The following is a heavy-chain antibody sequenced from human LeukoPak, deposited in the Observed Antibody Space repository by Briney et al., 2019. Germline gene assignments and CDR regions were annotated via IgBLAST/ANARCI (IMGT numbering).Heavy chain of an antibody. CDR1: GGSISSGSYY. D-gene: IGHD2-15*01. CDR2: IYTSGST. Sequence: SSETLSLTCTVSGGSISSGSYYWSWIRQPAGKGLEWIGRIYTSGSTNYNPSLKSRVTISVDTSKSQFSLKLSSVTAADTAVYYCARESVVVVAASNWFDPWGQGTLVTVSS. V-gene: IGHV4-61*02. CDR3: ARESVVVVAASNWFDP. J-gene: IGHJ5*02.